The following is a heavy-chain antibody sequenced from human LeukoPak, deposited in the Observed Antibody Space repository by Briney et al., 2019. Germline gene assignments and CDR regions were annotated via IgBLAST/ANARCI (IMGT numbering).Heavy chain of an antibody. J-gene: IGHJ6*03. CDR1: GFTFDDYG. CDR2: INWNGGST. D-gene: IGHD6-13*01. CDR3: ARRGAVAAAGTEYYYYYYMDV. Sequence: GGSLRLSCAASGFTFDDYGMSWVRQAPGEGLEWVSGINWNGGSTGYADSVKGRFTISRDNAKNSLYLQMNSLRAEDTALYYCARRGAVAAAGTEYYYYYYMDVWGKGTTVTVSS. V-gene: IGHV3-20*04.